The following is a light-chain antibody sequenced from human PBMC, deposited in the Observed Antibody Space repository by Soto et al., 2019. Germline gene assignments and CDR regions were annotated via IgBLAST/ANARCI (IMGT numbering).Light chain of an antibody. V-gene: IGLV2-14*01. CDR1: SSDVGGYNY. CDR2: GVS. J-gene: IGLJ1*01. CDR3: SSYTRRSNIV. Sequence: SAVTQPAAVSGSPGQSITISCTGTSSDVGGYNYVPWYQHHPDKAPKLIIFGVSNRPAGISNRFSGSKSGNMASLAISGLQAEDEADYYCSSYTRRSNIVFGTGTKVTVL.